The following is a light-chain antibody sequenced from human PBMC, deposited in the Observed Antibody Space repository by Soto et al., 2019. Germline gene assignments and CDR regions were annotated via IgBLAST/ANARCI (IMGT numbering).Light chain of an antibody. CDR3: QHSYSTRWT. Sequence: DIQMTQSPSSLSASVADRVTITCRASQSISSYLNWYQQKPGKAPKLLIYAASSLQSGVPSRFSGCGSGTDFTLTIISLQPEDFATYYCQHSYSTRWTFGQGTKVEIK. J-gene: IGKJ1*01. CDR1: QSISSY. V-gene: IGKV1-39*01. CDR2: AAS.